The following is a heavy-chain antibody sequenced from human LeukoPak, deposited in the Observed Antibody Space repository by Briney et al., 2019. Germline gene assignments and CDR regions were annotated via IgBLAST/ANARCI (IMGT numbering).Heavy chain of an antibody. D-gene: IGHD1-26*01. CDR1: GGSIRSYY. Sequence: PSETLSLTCTVSGGSIRSYYWSWIRQPPGKGLEWIGYIYYSGSTNYNPSLKSRVTISVDTSKNQFSLKLSSVTAADTAVYYCARHLGASRGYFDYWGQGTLVTVSS. J-gene: IGHJ4*02. CDR2: IYYSGST. V-gene: IGHV4-59*08. CDR3: ARHLGASRGYFDY.